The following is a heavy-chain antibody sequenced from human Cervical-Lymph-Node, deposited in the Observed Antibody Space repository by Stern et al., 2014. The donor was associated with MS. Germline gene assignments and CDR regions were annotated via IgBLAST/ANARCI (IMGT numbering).Heavy chain of an antibody. CDR1: GSTLSEFS. V-gene: IGHV1-24*01. CDR3: ATDYNY. D-gene: IGHD4-11*01. J-gene: IGHJ4*02. CDR2: FDPEDGEA. Sequence: QVQLLQPGAEVKKPGASVKVSCKVSGSTLSEFSMHWVRPAPGKGLEWMGNFDPEDGEAIYAQRFQGRVTMTADTSTDTAYMELSSLRSEDTAVYYCATDYNYWGQGTLVTVSS.